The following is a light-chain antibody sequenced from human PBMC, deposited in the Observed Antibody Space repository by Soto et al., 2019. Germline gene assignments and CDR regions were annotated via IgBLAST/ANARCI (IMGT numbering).Light chain of an antibody. Sequence: DIKMTQSPSTLSASVGDRVTITCRASQSISGKLAWYQQKSGEAPKLLIFDASSLKGGVPSRFSGSGSGTEFTLTISSLQPDDLATYHCQQYSGYSRTFGQGTKVEIK. CDR2: DAS. V-gene: IGKV1-5*01. CDR3: QQYSGYSRT. CDR1: QSISGK. J-gene: IGKJ1*01.